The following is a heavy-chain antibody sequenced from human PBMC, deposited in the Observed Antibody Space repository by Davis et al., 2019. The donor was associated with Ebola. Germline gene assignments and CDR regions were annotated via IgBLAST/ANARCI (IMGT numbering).Heavy chain of an antibody. CDR3: VKDRFTVVVVHGGFDY. D-gene: IGHD2-15*01. CDR2: ISTNGENT. V-gene: IGHV3-64D*06. CDR1: GFTFSSYA. J-gene: IGHJ4*02. Sequence: GGSLRLSCSASGFTFSSYAMHWVRHAPGKGLESVSRISTNGENTYYAESVKGRFTISRDNSKDTLYLQMRSLRTEDTAVYYCVKDRFTVVVVHGGFDYWGQGTLVTVSS.